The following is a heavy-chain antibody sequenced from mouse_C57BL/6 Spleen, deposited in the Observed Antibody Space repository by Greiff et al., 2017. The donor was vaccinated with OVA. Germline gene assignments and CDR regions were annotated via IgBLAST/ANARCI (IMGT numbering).Heavy chain of an antibody. CDR2: IDPETGGT. CDR3: TRWAAQAVDY. J-gene: IGHJ4*01. CDR1: GYTFTDYE. D-gene: IGHD3-2*02. V-gene: IGHV1-15*01. Sequence: QVQLKESGAELVRPGASVTLSCKASGYTFTDYEMHWVKQTPVHGLEWIGAIDPETGGTAYNQKFKGKAILTADKSSSTAYMELRSLTSEDSAVYYCTRWAAQAVDYWGQGTSVTVSS.